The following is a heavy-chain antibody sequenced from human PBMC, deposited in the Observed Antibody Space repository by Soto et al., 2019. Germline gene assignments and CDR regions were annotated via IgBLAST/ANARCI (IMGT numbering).Heavy chain of an antibody. CDR1: HFAFNNTW. CDR2: IKSKADGGAT. D-gene: IGHD3-10*01. CDR3: TKDDKISGGLNFDF. J-gene: IGHJ4*02. Sequence: GGSLRLSCAASHFAFNNTWMNWVRQAPGKGLEWVGRIKSKADGGATDYAAPVKGRFTISRDDSKNTLYLQMNSLKTEDTAVYYCTKDDKISGGLNFDFWGQGT. V-gene: IGHV3-15*07.